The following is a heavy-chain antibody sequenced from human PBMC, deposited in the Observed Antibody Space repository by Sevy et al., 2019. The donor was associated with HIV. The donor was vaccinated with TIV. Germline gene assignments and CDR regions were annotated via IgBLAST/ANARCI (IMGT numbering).Heavy chain of an antibody. CDR1: GFIFSTYG. J-gene: IGHJ4*02. CDR2: IWYDGINK. V-gene: IGHV3-33*01. D-gene: IGHD3-9*01. CDR3: ARDSPHGLDT. Sequence: GGSLRLSCVASGFIFSTYGMHWVRQAPGKGLEWVAVIWYDGINKDYADSVKGRFIISRDNSKNTMYLEMDSLRAEDTAVYYCARDSPHGLDTWGQGALVTVSS.